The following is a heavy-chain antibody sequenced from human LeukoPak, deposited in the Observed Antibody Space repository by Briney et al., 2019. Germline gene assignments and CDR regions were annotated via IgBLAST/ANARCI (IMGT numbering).Heavy chain of an antibody. CDR1: GGSISSGSYY. Sequence: SETLSLTCTVSGGSISSGSYYWGWIRQPPGKGLEWIGSIYYSGSTYYNPSLKSPVTISVDTSKNQFSLKLSSVTAADTAVYYCARGDIVATTAAFDYWGQGTLVTVSS. CDR3: ARGDIVATTAAFDY. V-gene: IGHV4-39*07. CDR2: IYYSGST. J-gene: IGHJ4*02. D-gene: IGHD5-12*01.